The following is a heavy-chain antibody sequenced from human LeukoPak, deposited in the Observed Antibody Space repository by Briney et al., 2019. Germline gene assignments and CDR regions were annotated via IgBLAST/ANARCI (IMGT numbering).Heavy chain of an antibody. CDR1: GGSISSGGYY. J-gene: IGHJ4*02. V-gene: IGHV4-61*08. Sequence: SETLSLTCTVSGGSISSGGYYWSWIRKPPGKGLEWIGYIYNSGITNKNPSLKSRVTISGDTSKNQFSLKLSSVTAADTAVYYCARHGDVRYFDWLKDGFDYWGQGTLVTVSS. D-gene: IGHD3-9*01. CDR3: ARHGDVRYFDWLKDGFDY. CDR2: IYNSGIT.